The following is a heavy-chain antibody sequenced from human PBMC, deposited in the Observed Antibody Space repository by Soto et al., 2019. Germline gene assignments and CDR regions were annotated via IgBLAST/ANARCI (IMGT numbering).Heavy chain of an antibody. CDR2: ISSSSSTI. D-gene: IGHD2-2*01. CDR1: GFTFSSYS. V-gene: IGHV3-48*01. J-gene: IGHJ3*02. CDR3: ATDIVVVPAREGHAFDI. Sequence: GSLRLSCAASGFTFSSYSMNWVRQAPGKGLEWVSYISSSSSTIYYADSVKGRFTISRDNAKNSLYLQMNSLRAEDTAVYYCATDIVVVPAREGHAFDIWGQGTMVTVSS.